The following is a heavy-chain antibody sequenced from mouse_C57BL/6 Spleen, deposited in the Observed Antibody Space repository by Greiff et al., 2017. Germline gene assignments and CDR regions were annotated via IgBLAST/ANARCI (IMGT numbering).Heavy chain of an antibody. CDR3: ARGLGRYAMDY. V-gene: IGHV1-53*01. J-gene: IGHJ4*01. CDR1: GYTFTSYW. CDR2: INPSNGGT. D-gene: IGHD4-1*01. Sequence: VQLQQPGTELVKPGASVKLSCKASGYTFTSYWMHWVKQRPGQGLEWIGDINPSNGGTNYNEKFKSKATLTVDTSSSTAYMQLSSLTSEDSAVYYCARGLGRYAMDYWGQGTSVTVSS.